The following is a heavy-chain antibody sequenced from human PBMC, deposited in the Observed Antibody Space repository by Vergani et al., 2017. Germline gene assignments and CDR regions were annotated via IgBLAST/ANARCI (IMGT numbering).Heavy chain of an antibody. D-gene: IGHD6-6*01. CDR2: IYYSGST. CDR3: SRVMAARAFDI. CDR1: GGSISSYY. J-gene: IGHJ3*02. Sequence: QVQLQESGPGLVKPSETLSLTCTVSGGSISSYYWSWIRQPPGKGLEWIGYIYYSGSTNYNPSLKSRVTISVDTSKNHLSLKLSPVTAADTAVYYCSRVMAARAFDIWGQGTMVTVSS. V-gene: IGHV4-59*01.